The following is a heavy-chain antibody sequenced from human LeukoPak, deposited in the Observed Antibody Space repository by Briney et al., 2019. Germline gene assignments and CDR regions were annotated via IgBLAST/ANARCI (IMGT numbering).Heavy chain of an antibody. V-gene: IGHV4-39*01. J-gene: IGHJ6*02. D-gene: IGHD6-19*01. Sequence: SETLSLTCTVSGGSISSSSYYWGWIRQPPGKGLEWIGSIYYSGSTYYNPSLKSRVTISVDTSKNQFSLRLSSVTAADTAVYYCARHVPSGWHYSYYGMDVWGQGTTVTVSS. CDR1: GGSISSSSYY. CDR2: IYYSGST. CDR3: ARHVPSGWHYSYYGMDV.